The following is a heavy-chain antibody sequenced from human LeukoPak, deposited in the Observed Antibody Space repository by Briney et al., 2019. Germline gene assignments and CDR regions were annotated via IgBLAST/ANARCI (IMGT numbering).Heavy chain of an antibody. V-gene: IGHV1-69*13. CDR1: GGTFSSYA. Sequence: SVKVSCKASGGTFSSYAISWVRQAPGQGLEWMGGIIPIFGTANYAQKFQGRVTITADESTSTAYMELSSLRSEDTAVYYCASFYGSGSYWRTGYYYYMDVWGKGTTVTISS. CDR3: ASFYGSGSYWRTGYYYYMDV. D-gene: IGHD3-10*01. CDR2: IIPIFGTA. J-gene: IGHJ6*03.